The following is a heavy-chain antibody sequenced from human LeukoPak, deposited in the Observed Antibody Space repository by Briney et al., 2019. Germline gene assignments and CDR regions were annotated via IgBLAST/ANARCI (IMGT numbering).Heavy chain of an antibody. CDR3: ARHSNWNYGY. V-gene: IGHV4-59*08. CDR1: GGSISSYY. J-gene: IGHJ4*02. CDR2: IYYSGSA. Sequence: PSETLSLTCTVSGGSISSYYWSWIRQPPGKGLEWIGYIYYSGSANYNPSLKSRVTISLDTSKNQLSLKLSFMTAADTAVYYCARHSNWNYGYWGQGTLVTVSS. D-gene: IGHD1-7*01.